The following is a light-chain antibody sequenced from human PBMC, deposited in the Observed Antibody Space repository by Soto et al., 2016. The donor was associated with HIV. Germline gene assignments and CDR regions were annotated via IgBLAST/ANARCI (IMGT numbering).Light chain of an antibody. V-gene: IGKV1-9*01. CDR2: GAS. J-gene: IGKJ1*01. CDR1: QGISSY. CDR3: QQYNSVPWT. Sequence: DIQLTQSPAFLSASVGDRVTITCRASQGISSYLAWYQHKPGKAPKLLIYGASILQSGVPSRFSGSGSGTDFTLTLSSVQPDDVGTYYCQQYNSVPWTFGQGTKLEMK.